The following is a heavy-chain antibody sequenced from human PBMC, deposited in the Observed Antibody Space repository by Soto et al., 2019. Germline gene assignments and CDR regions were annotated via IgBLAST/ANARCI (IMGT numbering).Heavy chain of an antibody. CDR2: IYTSGST. V-gene: IGHV4-4*07. Sequence: LSLTCTVSGGSISSYYWSWIRQPAGKGLEWIGRIYTSGSTNYNPSLKSRVTMSVDTSKNQFSLKLSSVTAADTAVYYCARDEMIVVGSHYYYYGMDVWGQGTTVTVSS. D-gene: IGHD3-22*01. CDR1: GGSISSYY. J-gene: IGHJ6*02. CDR3: ARDEMIVVGSHYYYYGMDV.